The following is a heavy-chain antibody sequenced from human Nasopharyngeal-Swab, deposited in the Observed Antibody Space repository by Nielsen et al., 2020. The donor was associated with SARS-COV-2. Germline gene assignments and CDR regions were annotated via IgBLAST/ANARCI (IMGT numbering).Heavy chain of an antibody. Sequence: GESLKISCAASGFTFNDYYMSWIRQAPGKGLEWVAYISGSSSSTKYADSVKGRFTISRDNAKNSLYLQMNSLRAEDTGVYYCARLASSWGQGTLVNV. CDR1: GFTFNDYY. CDR3: ARLASS. J-gene: IGHJ5*02. D-gene: IGHD1-26*01. V-gene: IGHV3-11*06. CDR2: ISGSSSST.